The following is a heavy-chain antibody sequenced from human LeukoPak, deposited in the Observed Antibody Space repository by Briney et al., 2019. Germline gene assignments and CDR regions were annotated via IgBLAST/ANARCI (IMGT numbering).Heavy chain of an antibody. V-gene: IGHV3-53*01. CDR1: GFTVSSNY. D-gene: IGHD3-22*01. CDR3: ARDKYYYDSSGYYAPYYYYGMDV. Sequence: GGSLRLSCAASGFTVSSNYMSWVRQAPGKGLEWVSVIYGGGSTYYADSVKGRFTISRDNSKNTLYLQMNSLRAEDTAVYYCARDKYYYDSSGYYAPYYYYGMDVWGQGTTVTVSS. J-gene: IGHJ6*02. CDR2: IYGGGST.